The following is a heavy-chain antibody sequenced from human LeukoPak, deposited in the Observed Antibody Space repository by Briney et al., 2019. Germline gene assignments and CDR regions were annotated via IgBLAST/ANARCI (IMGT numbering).Heavy chain of an antibody. CDR1: GFTFSSYS. Sequence: GGSLRLSCAASGFTFSSYSMNWVRQAPGKGLEWVSSISSSSSYIYYADSVKGRFTISRDHAKNSLYLQMNSLRAEDTAVYYCARAVARDDYGHYWGQGTLVTVSS. V-gene: IGHV3-21*01. CDR3: ARAVARDDYGHY. CDR2: ISSSSSYI. J-gene: IGHJ4*02. D-gene: IGHD4-17*01.